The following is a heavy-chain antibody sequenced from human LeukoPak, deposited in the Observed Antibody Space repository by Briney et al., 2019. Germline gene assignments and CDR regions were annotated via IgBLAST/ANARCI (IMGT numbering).Heavy chain of an antibody. V-gene: IGHV3-15*01. CDR1: GFTVSSNY. CDR2: IKSKTDGGTR. D-gene: IGHD6-13*01. CDR3: TTDSSSWYNAFDI. J-gene: IGHJ3*02. Sequence: GGSLRLSCAASGFTVSSNYMSWVRQAPGKGLEWVSRIKSKTDGGTRDYAAPVKGRFAISRDDSKNTLYLQMNSLKTEDTAVYFCTTDSSSWYNAFDIWGQGTMVTVSS.